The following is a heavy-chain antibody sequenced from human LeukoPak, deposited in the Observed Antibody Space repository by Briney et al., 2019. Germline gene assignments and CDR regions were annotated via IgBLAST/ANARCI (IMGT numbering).Heavy chain of an antibody. CDR3: ARVRLGIYYYYGMDV. V-gene: IGHV4-59*08. CDR1: GGSISSHY. D-gene: IGHD7-27*01. Sequence: SETLSLTCTVSGGSISSHYWSWIRQPPGQGLEWIGYVHSSGGANYNPSLNSRVTMSVDTSKDRLSLRLSSVTAADTAVYYCARVRLGIYYYYGMDVWGQGTTVTVSS. J-gene: IGHJ6*02. CDR2: VHSSGGA.